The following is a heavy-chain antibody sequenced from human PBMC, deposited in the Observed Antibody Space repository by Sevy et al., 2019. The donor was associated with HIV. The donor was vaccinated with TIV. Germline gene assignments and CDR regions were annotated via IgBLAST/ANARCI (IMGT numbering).Heavy chain of an antibody. D-gene: IGHD1-1*01. Sequence: SETLSLTCTVSGGSISSYYWSWIRQPPGKGLEWIGYIYYSGSTNYNPSLKSRVTISVDTSKNQFSLKLSSVTAADTAVYYCARSGSEMPTTWDFDYWGQGTLVTVSS. CDR1: GGSISSYY. V-gene: IGHV4-59*01. CDR2: IYYSGST. J-gene: IGHJ4*02. CDR3: ARSGSEMPTTWDFDY.